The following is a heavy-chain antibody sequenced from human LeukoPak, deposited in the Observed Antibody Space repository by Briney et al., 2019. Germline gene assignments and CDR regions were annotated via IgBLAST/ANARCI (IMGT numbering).Heavy chain of an antibody. D-gene: IGHD5-18*01. CDR2: ITASGGNT. J-gene: IGHJ4*02. CDR1: GFTFSSYA. CDR3: AKGNGYSYGRYYFDY. Sequence: PGGSLRLSCAASGFTFSSYAIGWVRQAPGKGREWVSAITASGGNTAYADSVKGRFPISRDNSKNTLYLQVNRLRAEDTAVYYCAKGNGYSYGRYYFDYWGQGTLVTVSS. V-gene: IGHV3-23*01.